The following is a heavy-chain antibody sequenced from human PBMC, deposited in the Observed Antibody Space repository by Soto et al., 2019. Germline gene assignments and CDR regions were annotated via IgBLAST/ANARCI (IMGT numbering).Heavy chain of an antibody. CDR1: GFSLSTNT. D-gene: IGHD1-20*01. CDR2: ISNDGRRK. J-gene: IGHJ4*02. V-gene: IGHV3-30*04. CDR3: ARVATALTFDF. Sequence: GGSLRLSCAASGFSLSTNTMHWVRQVPGKGLEWVASISNDGRRKYYADFVKGRFTISRDTANNILYLEMNSLRAEDTSLYYCARVATALTFDFWGQGTKVTVS.